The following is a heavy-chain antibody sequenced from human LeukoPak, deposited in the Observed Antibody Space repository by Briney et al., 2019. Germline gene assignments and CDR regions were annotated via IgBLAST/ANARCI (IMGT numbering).Heavy chain of an antibody. D-gene: IGHD3-22*01. CDR2: IIPIFGTA. J-gene: IGHJ4*02. CDR3: ARSPALYYYDSSYYFDY. Sequence: ASVKVSCKASGYTFTSYAMHWVRQAPGQGLEWMGGIIPIFGTANYAQKFQGRVTITADESASTAYMELSSLRSEDTAVYYCARSPALYYYDSSYYFDYWGQGTLVTVSS. CDR1: GYTFTSYA. V-gene: IGHV1-69*13.